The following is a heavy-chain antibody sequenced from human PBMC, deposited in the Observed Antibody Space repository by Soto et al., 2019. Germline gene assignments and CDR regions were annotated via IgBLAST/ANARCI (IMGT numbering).Heavy chain of an antibody. J-gene: IGHJ5*02. CDR3: AKAYSSSSPNNWFDP. CDR1: GFTFNNYA. CDR2: LNGAGGNT. Sequence: LRLSCAASGFTFNNYAMNWVRQAPGKGLEWVSGLNGAGGNTYYADSVKGRFTISRDNSKNTLYLQMNSLRAEDTAIYYCAKAYSSSSPNNWFDPLGQATLVTSPQ. V-gene: IGHV3-23*01. D-gene: IGHD6-13*01.